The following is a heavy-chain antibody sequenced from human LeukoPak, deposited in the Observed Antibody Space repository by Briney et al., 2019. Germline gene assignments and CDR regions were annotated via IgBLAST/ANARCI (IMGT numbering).Heavy chain of an antibody. D-gene: IGHD5-18*01. Sequence: GSLRLSCAVSGFTFNSYTMTWVRQAPGKGLEWIGEINHSGSTNYNPSLKSRVTISVDTSKNQFSLKLSSVTAADTAVYYCARGPVDTAMGRDYYYGMDVWGQGTTVTVSS. V-gene: IGHV4-34*01. J-gene: IGHJ6*02. CDR1: GFTFNSYT. CDR3: ARGPVDTAMGRDYYYGMDV. CDR2: INHSGST.